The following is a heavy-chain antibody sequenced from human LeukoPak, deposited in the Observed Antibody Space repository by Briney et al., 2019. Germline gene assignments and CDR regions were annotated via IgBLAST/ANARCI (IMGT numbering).Heavy chain of an antibody. CDR1: GGSISSSSYN. Sequence: SETLSLTCTVSGGSISSSSYNWGWIRQPPGKGLEWIGSIYYSGSTNYNPSLKSRVTISVDTSKNQFSLKLSSVTAADTAVYYCARDPARDDSSGYDAFDIWGQGTMVTVSS. CDR2: IYYSGST. J-gene: IGHJ3*02. CDR3: ARDPARDDSSGYDAFDI. D-gene: IGHD3-22*01. V-gene: IGHV4-39*07.